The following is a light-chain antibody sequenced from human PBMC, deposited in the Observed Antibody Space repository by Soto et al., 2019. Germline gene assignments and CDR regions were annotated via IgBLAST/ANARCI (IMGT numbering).Light chain of an antibody. CDR1: QSVSNN. Sequence: EIVMTQSPVTLSVSPGERATLSCRASQSVSNNLAWYQLKPGQAPRLLIYGASTRATGIPASFSGSGSGTEFTLTISSLQSEDFAVYYCQQYNDWWTFGQGTKVEIK. V-gene: IGKV3-15*01. CDR2: GAS. CDR3: QQYNDWWT. J-gene: IGKJ1*01.